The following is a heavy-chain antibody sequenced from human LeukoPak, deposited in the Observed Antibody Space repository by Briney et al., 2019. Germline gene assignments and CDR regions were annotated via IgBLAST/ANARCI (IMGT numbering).Heavy chain of an antibody. V-gene: IGHV1-18*01. CDR1: GYTFSHYS. CDR3: ARSLGSGIPTGGSILGF. Sequence: ASVTVSCKTSGYTFSHYSITWVRQAPGQGLEWMGWIIPHNGDTKFAQKLQGRLTMTADTSTNTAFMELRSLASDDTALYYCARSLGSGIPTGGSILGFWGQGTLLIVSS. CDR2: IIPHNGDT. J-gene: IGHJ4*02. D-gene: IGHD6-13*01.